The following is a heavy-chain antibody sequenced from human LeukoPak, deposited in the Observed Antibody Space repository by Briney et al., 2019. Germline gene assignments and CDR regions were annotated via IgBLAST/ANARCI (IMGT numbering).Heavy chain of an antibody. CDR3: ATKQWLAPPPDS. Sequence: GGSLRLSCAASGFTFSKYWMLWVRQAPGKGLESVSRINTDGTVTTYADSVKGRFAVSRDNADNTMFLQMNSVRDEDTGVYYCATKQWLAPPPDSWGQGTPVTVSS. V-gene: IGHV3-74*01. CDR1: GFTFSKYW. J-gene: IGHJ4*02. D-gene: IGHD6-19*01. CDR2: INTDGTVT.